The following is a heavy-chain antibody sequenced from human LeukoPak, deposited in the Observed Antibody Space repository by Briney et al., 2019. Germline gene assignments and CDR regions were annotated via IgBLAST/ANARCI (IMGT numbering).Heavy chain of an antibody. Sequence: ASVKVSCKASGYTFIEYGISWVRQTPAQGLEWVGWISTDNGNTNYAQEFQGRVTMSRDTSTSTAYMELRSLRSDGTGVYYCARDSVAGEYRKYYYYMDVWGKGTTVSVSS. J-gene: IGHJ6*03. CDR1: GYTFIEYG. CDR2: ISTDNGNT. V-gene: IGHV1-18*01. D-gene: IGHD6-19*01. CDR3: ARDSVAGEYRKYYYYMDV.